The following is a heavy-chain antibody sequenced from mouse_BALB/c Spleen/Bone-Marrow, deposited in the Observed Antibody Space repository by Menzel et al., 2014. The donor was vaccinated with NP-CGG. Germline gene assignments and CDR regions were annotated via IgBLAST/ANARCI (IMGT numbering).Heavy chain of an antibody. CDR1: GYSITSDYA. V-gene: IGHV3-2*02. CDR2: ISYSGST. J-gene: IGHJ1*01. Sequence: ESGPGLVKPSQSLSLTCTVTGYSITSDYAWNWIRQFPGNKLEWMGYISYSGSTSFNPSLKSRISITRDTSKNQFFLQLNSVTTEDTATYYCARDYYGSSSYWYFDDWGAGTMVTVSS. CDR3: ARDYYGSSSYWYFDD. D-gene: IGHD1-1*01.